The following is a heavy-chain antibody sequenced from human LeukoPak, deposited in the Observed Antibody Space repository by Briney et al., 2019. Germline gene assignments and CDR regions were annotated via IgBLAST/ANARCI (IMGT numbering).Heavy chain of an antibody. CDR2: IYHSGST. CDR1: GYSISSGYY. D-gene: IGHD6-13*01. J-gene: IGHJ5*02. Sequence: SETLSLTCTVSGYSISSGYYWGWIRQPPGKGLEWIGSIYHSGSTYYNPSLKSRVTISVDTSKNQFSLKLSSVTAADTAVYYCARWTPAAAGKGGRLDPWGQGTLVTVSS. V-gene: IGHV4-38-2*02. CDR3: ARWTPAAAGKGGRLDP.